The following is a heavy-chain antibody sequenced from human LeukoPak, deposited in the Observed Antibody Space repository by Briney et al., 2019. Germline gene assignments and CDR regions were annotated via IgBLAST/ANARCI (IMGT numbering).Heavy chain of an antibody. Sequence: PSETLSLTCTVSGGSISSGDYYWSWIRQPPGKGLEWIGYIYYSGSTYYNPSLKSRVTISVDTSKNQFSLKLSSVTAADTAVYYCARDGGNGLFDYWGQGTLVTVSS. V-gene: IGHV4-30-4*01. CDR3: ARDGGNGLFDY. D-gene: IGHD4-23*01. J-gene: IGHJ4*02. CDR2: IYYSGST. CDR1: GGSISSGDYY.